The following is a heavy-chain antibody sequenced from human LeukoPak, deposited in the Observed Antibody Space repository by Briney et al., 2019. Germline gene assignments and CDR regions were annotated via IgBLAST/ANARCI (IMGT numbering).Heavy chain of an antibody. Sequence: SETLSLTCAVYGGSFSGYYWSWIRQPPGKGLEWIGEINHSGSTNYNPSLKSRVTISVDTSKNQFSLKLSSVTAADTAVYHCARAGGGGNIDYWGQGTLVTVSS. D-gene: IGHD4-23*01. J-gene: IGHJ4*02. CDR1: GGSFSGYY. CDR2: INHSGST. V-gene: IGHV4-34*01. CDR3: ARAGGGGNIDY.